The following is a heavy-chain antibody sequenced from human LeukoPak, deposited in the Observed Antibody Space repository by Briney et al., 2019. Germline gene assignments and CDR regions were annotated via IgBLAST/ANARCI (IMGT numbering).Heavy chain of an antibody. CDR3: ARGDFDWGNWFDP. D-gene: IGHD3-9*01. Sequence: GGSLRLSCAASGFTFSSYEMNWVRQAPGKGLEWVSYISSSGSTIDYADSVKGRFTISRDNAKNSLDLQMNSLRAEDTAVYYCARGDFDWGNWFDPWGQGTLVTVSS. CDR2: ISSSGSTI. V-gene: IGHV3-48*03. J-gene: IGHJ5*02. CDR1: GFTFSSYE.